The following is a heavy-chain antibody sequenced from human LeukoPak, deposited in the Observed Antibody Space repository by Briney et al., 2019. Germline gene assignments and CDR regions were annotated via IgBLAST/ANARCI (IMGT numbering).Heavy chain of an antibody. Sequence: SETLSLTCTVSGGSISSYYWSWVRQPAGKGLEWIGRIYISGTTNYNPSLKSRITMSLDTSKNQLSLRLTSVTAADTAVYYCARDGYSSSWGGIDYWGQGTLVTVSS. CDR1: GGSISSYY. CDR2: IYISGTT. J-gene: IGHJ4*02. D-gene: IGHD6-13*01. V-gene: IGHV4-4*07. CDR3: ARDGYSSSWGGIDY.